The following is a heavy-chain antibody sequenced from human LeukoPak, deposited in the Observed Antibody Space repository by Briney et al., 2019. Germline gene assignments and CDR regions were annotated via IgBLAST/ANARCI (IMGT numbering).Heavy chain of an antibody. D-gene: IGHD1-7*01. Sequence: GGSLRLSCAASGFIFSSYGMSWVRQAPGKGLEWVSAISGSGGSTYYADSVKGRFTISRDNAKNSLYLQMNSLRAEDTAVYYCARASSLNYDAFDIWGQGTMVTVSS. CDR2: ISGSGGST. J-gene: IGHJ3*02. CDR3: ARASSLNYDAFDI. V-gene: IGHV3-23*01. CDR1: GFIFSSYG.